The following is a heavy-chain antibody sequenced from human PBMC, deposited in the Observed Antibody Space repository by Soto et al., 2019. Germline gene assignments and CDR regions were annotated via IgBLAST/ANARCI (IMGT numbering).Heavy chain of an antibody. Sequence: QVQLVESGGGVVQPGRSLRLSCAASGFTFSSYGMHWVRQAPGKGLEWVAVIWYDGSNKYYADSVKGRFTISRDNSKNTLYLQMNSLRAEDTAVSHCAREDGSGSDWFDPWGQGTLVTVSS. CDR1: GFTFSSYG. V-gene: IGHV3-33*01. CDR3: AREDGSGSDWFDP. J-gene: IGHJ5*02. D-gene: IGHD3-10*01. CDR2: IWYDGSNK.